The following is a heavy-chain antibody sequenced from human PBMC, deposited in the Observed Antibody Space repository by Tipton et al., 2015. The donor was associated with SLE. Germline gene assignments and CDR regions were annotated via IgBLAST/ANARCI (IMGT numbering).Heavy chain of an antibody. J-gene: IGHJ6*02. D-gene: IGHD3-10*01. CDR1: GFTVSSNY. CDR3: ARENRFASDGMDV. V-gene: IGHV3-53*01. Sequence: SLRLSCAASGFTVSSNYMSWVRQAPGKGLEWVSVIYSGGSTYYADSVKGRFTISRDNSKNTLYLQMNSLRAEDTAVYYCARENRFASDGMDVWGQGTTVTVSS. CDR2: IYSGGST.